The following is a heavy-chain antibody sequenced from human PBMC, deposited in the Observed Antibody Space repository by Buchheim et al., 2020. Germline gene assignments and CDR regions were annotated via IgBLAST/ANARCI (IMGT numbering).Heavy chain of an antibody. J-gene: IGHJ4*02. V-gene: IGHV1-2*04. CDR1: GYTFTGYY. Sequence: QVQLVQSGAEVKKPGASVKVSCKASGYTFTGYYMHWVRQAPGQGLEWMGWINPNSGGTNYAQKFQGWVTMTRDTSISPAYMELSRLRSDDTAVYYCARRVNSSGWYGKEYYFDYWGQGTL. D-gene: IGHD6-19*01. CDR2: INPNSGGT. CDR3: ARRVNSSGWYGKEYYFDY.